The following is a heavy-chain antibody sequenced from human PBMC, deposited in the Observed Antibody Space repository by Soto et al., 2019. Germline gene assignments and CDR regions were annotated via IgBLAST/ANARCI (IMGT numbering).Heavy chain of an antibody. D-gene: IGHD3-10*01. J-gene: IGHJ6*02. V-gene: IGHV4-59*01. Sequence: SETLSLTCTDSGGSISSYYWSWIRQPPGKGLEWIGYIYYSGSTNYNPSLKSRVTISVDTSKNQFSLKLSSVTAADTAVYYCARDRQRGKAGMDVWGQGTTVAVSS. CDR1: GGSISSYY. CDR3: ARDRQRGKAGMDV. CDR2: IYYSGST.